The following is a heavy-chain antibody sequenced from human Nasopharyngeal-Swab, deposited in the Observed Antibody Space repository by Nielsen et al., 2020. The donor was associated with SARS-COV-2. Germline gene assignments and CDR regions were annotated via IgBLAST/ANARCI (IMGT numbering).Heavy chain of an antibody. D-gene: IGHD3-22*01. CDR2: IKQDGSEK. Sequence: GGSLRLSCAASGFTFSSYWMSWVRQAPGKGLEWVANIKQDGSEKYYVDSVKGRFTISRDNAKNSLYLQMNSLRAEDTAVYYCARRWDYYDSSGYYYSLSPIDYWGQGTLVTVSS. J-gene: IGHJ4*02. V-gene: IGHV3-7*01. CDR3: ARRWDYYDSSGYYYSLSPIDY. CDR1: GFTFSSYW.